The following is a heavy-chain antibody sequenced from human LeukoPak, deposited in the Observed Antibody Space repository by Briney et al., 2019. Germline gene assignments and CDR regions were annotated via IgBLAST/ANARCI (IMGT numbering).Heavy chain of an antibody. V-gene: IGHV3-66*01. Sequence: GGSLRLSCAASGFTVSDSYMSWVRQAPGKGLEWVSVIYSGGSTYYADSVKGRFTISSDTSKTTLYLQMNSLRDEDTAVYYCARAWSGTQYYFDYWGQGTLVTVSS. CDR3: ARAWSGTQYYFDY. CDR2: IYSGGST. D-gene: IGHD3-3*01. J-gene: IGHJ4*02. CDR1: GFTVSDSY.